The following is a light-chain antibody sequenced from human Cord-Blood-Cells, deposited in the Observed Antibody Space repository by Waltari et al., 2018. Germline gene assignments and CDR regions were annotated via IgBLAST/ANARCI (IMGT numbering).Light chain of an antibody. CDR2: DVS. CDR1: SSDVGGYHY. Sequence: QSALTQPASVSGSPGQSITISCTGTSSDVGGYHYVPCYQQHPGKAPKLMIYDVSKRPSGVSNRFSGSKSGNTASLTISGLQAEDEADYYCSSYTSSSAYVFGTGTKVTVL. J-gene: IGLJ1*01. CDR3: SSYTSSSAYV. V-gene: IGLV2-14*01.